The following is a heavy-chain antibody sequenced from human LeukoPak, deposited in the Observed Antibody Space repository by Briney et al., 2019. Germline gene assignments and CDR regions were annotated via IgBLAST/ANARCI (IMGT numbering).Heavy chain of an antibody. Sequence: ETLSLTCAVSGGSISSSNWWSWVRQPPGKGLEWIGEIYHSGSTNYNPSLKSRVTISVDKSKNQFSLKLSSVTAADTAVYYCARGAIQLWPYYFDYWGQGTLVTVSS. CDR1: GGSISSSNW. J-gene: IGHJ4*02. CDR2: IYHSGST. CDR3: ARGAIQLWPYYFDY. V-gene: IGHV4-4*02. D-gene: IGHD5-18*01.